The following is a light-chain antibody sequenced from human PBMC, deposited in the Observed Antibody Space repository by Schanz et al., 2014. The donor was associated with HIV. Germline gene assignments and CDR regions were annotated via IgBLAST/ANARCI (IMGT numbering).Light chain of an antibody. CDR3: SSYAGSNTVV. V-gene: IGLV2-8*01. Sequence: QSALTQPPSASGSPGQSVTISCTGTSNDIGAYRYVSWYQHHPGRAPRLLIYDVTKRPSGVPDRFSGSKSGNTASLTVSGLQADDEADYYCSSYAGSNTVVFGGGTKLTVL. J-gene: IGLJ2*01. CDR1: SNDIGAYRY. CDR2: DVT.